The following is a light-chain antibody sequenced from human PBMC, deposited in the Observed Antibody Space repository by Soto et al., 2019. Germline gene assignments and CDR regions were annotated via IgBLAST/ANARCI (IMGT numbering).Light chain of an antibody. CDR1: QSISNH. V-gene: IGKV1-39*01. J-gene: IGKJ1*01. CDR3: QKSYSSPPT. Sequence: DIQMTHSQSSLSASVEDRVIITFLASQSISNHLNWYQQKPGKAPKLLIFAASSLQSGVPSRFSGSRSGPDFTLTISSLQPEDFATYYCQKSYSSPPTFGQGTKVDIK. CDR2: AAS.